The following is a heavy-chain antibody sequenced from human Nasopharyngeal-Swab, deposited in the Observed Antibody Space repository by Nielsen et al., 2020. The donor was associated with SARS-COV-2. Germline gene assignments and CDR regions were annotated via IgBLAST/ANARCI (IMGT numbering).Heavy chain of an antibody. CDR2: IGGSGTIT. D-gene: IGHD6-19*01. J-gene: IGHJ4*02. V-gene: IGHV3-23*01. CDR1: ALTFSTSA. CDR3: SGAGGTSGWYEY. Sequence: GGSLRLSCAASALTFSTSAMSWVRQAPGKGLEWVSLIGGSGTITYYVDSVKGRFTTSRDNSKNMVYLQMNNLRAEDTAIYYCSGAGGTSGWYEYWGRGTLVTVSS.